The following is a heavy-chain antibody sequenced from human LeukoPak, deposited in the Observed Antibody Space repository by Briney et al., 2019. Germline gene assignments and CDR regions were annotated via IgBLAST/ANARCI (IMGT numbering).Heavy chain of an antibody. V-gene: IGHV4-38-2*02. J-gene: IGHJ4*02. CDR2: IYHSGRT. D-gene: IGHD3-9*01. CDR1: GYSISSGYY. CDR3: ATEPTYYDILTGYYPYYFDY. Sequence: SETLSLTCTVSGYSISSGYYWGWIRQPPGKGLEWIGSIYHSGRTFYNPSLKSRVTISVDTSKNQFSLKLSSVTAADTAVYYCATEPTYYDILTGYYPYYFDYWGQGTLVTVSS.